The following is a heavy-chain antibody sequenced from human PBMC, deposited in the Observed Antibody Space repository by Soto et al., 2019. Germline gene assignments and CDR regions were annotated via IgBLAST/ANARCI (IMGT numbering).Heavy chain of an antibody. Sequence: PSETLSLTCTVSGGSISSYYWSWIRQPPGKGLEWIGYIYYSGSTNYNPSPKSRVTISVDTSKNQFSLKLSSVTPEDTAVYYCGRLVGNSWIDYWGQGTLVTVSS. CDR2: IYYSGST. CDR3: GRLVGNSWIDY. J-gene: IGHJ4*02. CDR1: GGSISSYY. V-gene: IGHV4-59*08. D-gene: IGHD6-13*01.